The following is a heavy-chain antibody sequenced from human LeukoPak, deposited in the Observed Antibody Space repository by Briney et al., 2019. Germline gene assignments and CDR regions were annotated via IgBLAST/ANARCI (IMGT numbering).Heavy chain of an antibody. D-gene: IGHD5-18*01. Sequence: LRLSCAASGFTFSSYSMDWIRQPPGKGLEWIGYIYYSGSTYYNPSLKSRVTISVDTSKNQFSLKLSSVTAADTAVYYCARDRDGPTGYSYGVDYWGQGTLVTVSS. CDR3: ARDRDGPTGYSYGVDY. V-gene: IGHV4-31*02. J-gene: IGHJ4*02. CDR1: GFTFSSYS. CDR2: IYYSGST.